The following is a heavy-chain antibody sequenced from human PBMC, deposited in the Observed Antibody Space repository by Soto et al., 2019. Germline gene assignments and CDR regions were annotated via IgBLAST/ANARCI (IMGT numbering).Heavy chain of an antibody. D-gene: IGHD3-3*01. J-gene: IGHJ6*03. CDR2: VNPNSGNT. CDR3: ARGGVWSGYYIHYYYYYMDV. V-gene: IGHV1-8*01. CDR1: GYTFTSYD. Sequence: ASVKVSCKASGYTFTSYDINWVRQATGQGLGWMGWVNPNSGNTGYAQKFQGRVTMTRNTSISTAYMELSSLRSEDTAVYYCARGGVWSGYYIHYYYYYMDVWGKGTTVTVSS.